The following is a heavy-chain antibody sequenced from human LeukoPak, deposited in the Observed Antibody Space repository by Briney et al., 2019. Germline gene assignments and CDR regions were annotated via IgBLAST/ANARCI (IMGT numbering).Heavy chain of an antibody. CDR2: IIPIFGTA. J-gene: IGHJ6*03. CDR1: GGTFSSYA. V-gene: IGHV1-69*13. Sequence: SVKVSCKASGGTFSSYAISWVRQAPGQGLEWMGGIIPIFGTANYAQKFQGRVTITADESTSTAYMELSSLRSEDTAVYYCACGGSSQEYYYYYYMDVWGKGTTVTVSS. CDR3: ACGGSSQEYYYYYYMDV. D-gene: IGHD1-26*01.